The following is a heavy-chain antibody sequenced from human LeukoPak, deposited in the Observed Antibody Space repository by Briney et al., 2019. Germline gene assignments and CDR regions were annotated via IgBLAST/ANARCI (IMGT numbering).Heavy chain of an antibody. D-gene: IGHD3-10*01. CDR1: GYSISGGYY. J-gene: IGHJ4*02. Sequence: SETLSLTCTVSGYSISGGYYWGWIRQPPGKGLEWIGSIYHSGSVYYNPSLKSRVTISVDTSKNQFSLKLSSVTAADTAVYYCARSGVRGVIGYWGQGTLVTVSS. CDR3: ARSGVRGVIGY. CDR2: IYHSGSV. V-gene: IGHV4-38-2*02.